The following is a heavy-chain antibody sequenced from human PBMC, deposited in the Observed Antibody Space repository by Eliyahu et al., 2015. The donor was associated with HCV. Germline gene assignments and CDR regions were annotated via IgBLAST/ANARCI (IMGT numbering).Heavy chain of an antibody. CDR1: GXSITTXS. CDR3: ASGGGGIAVAGTGGWFDP. V-gene: IGHV4-59*01. CDR2: IHFSGST. J-gene: IGHJ5*02. Sequence: QVQLQESGPGLVKPSETLSLTCTVSGXSITTXSWXWIRPPPGXGLEWIGYIHFSGSTNYTPSLKSRVTISLDTSKNQFSLNLTSVTAADTAVYYCASGGGGIAVAGTGGWFDPWGQGTLVTVSS. D-gene: IGHD6-19*01.